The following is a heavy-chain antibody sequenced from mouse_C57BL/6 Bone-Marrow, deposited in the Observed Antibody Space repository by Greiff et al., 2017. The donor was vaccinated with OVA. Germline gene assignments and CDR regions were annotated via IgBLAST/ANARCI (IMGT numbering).Heavy chain of an antibody. CDR1: GYTFTSYW. CDR2: IDPSDSYT. Sequence: VQLQQSGAELVKPGASVKLSCKASGYTFTSYWMQWVKQRPGQGLEWIGEIDPSDSYTNYNQKFKGKATLTVDTSSSTAYMQLSSLTSEDSAVYFCARSRVITTVVDYFDYWGQGTTLTVSS. D-gene: IGHD1-1*01. J-gene: IGHJ2*01. V-gene: IGHV1-50*01. CDR3: ARSRVITTVVDYFDY.